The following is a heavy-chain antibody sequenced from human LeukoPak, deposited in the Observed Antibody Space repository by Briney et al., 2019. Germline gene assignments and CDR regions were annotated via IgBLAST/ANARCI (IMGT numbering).Heavy chain of an antibody. D-gene: IGHD3-3*01. CDR2: INHSGST. CDR1: GGSFSGYY. J-gene: IGHJ6*03. Sequence: SETLSLTCAVYGGSFSGYYWSWIRQPPGKGLEWIGEINHSGSTNYNPSLKSRVTISVDTSKNQFSLKLSSVTAADTAVYYCARGRRGQITIFGVVIYYYYYMDVWGKGTTVTVSS. CDR3: ARGRRGQITIFGVVIYYYYYMDV. V-gene: IGHV4-34*01.